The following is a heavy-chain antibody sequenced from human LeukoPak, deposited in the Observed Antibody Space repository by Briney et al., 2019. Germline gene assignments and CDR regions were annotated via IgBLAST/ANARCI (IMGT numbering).Heavy chain of an antibody. CDR3: ARARDYDSSGYYCDY. V-gene: IGHV4-59*06. CDR1: GGSISSYY. Sequence: SETLSLTCTVSGGSISSYYWSWIRQHPGKGLEWIGYIYYSGSTYYNPSLKSRVTISVDTSKNQFSLKLSSVTAADTAVYYCARARDYDSSGYYCDYWGQGTLVTVSS. J-gene: IGHJ4*02. CDR2: IYYSGST. D-gene: IGHD3-22*01.